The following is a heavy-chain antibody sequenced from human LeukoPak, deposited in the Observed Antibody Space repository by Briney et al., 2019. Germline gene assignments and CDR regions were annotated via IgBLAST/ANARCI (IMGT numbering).Heavy chain of an antibody. Sequence: SETLSLTCTVSGGSISSGDYYWSWIRQPPGKGLEWIGCIYYSGSTYYNPSLKSRVTISVDTSKNQFSLKLSSVTAADTAVYYCASREGSQGGYCSSTSCYTGYYWGQGTLVTVSS. CDR3: ASREGSQGGYCSSTSCYTGYY. D-gene: IGHD2-2*02. CDR2: IYYSGST. J-gene: IGHJ4*02. CDR1: GGSISSGDYY. V-gene: IGHV4-30-4*08.